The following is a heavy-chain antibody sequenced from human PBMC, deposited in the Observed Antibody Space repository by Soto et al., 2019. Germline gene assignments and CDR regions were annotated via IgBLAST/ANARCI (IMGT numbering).Heavy chain of an antibody. J-gene: IGHJ4*02. CDR1: GGTFSSYT. V-gene: IGHV1-69*02. Sequence: QVQLVQSGAEVKKPGSSVKVSCKASGGTFSSYTISWVRQAPGQGLEWMGRIIPILGIANYAQKFQGRVTITADKSTSTAYMELSSLRSEDTAVYYCAGVRGYSSSWYFDYWGQGTLVTVSS. CDR2: IIPILGIA. D-gene: IGHD6-13*01. CDR3: AGVRGYSSSWYFDY.